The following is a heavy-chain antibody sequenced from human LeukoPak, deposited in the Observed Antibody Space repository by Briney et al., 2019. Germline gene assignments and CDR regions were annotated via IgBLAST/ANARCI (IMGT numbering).Heavy chain of an antibody. CDR2: ISGSGGST. V-gene: IGHV3-23*01. CDR1: GFTFSSYA. J-gene: IGHJ6*03. D-gene: IGHD3-10*01. CDR3: ARDRRSGSLNYMDV. Sequence: GGSLRLSCAASGFTFSSYAMSWVRQAPGKGLEWVSAISGSGGSTYYADSVKGRFTISRDNSKNTLYLQMNSLRAEDTAVYYCARDRRSGSLNYMDVWGKGTTVTVSS.